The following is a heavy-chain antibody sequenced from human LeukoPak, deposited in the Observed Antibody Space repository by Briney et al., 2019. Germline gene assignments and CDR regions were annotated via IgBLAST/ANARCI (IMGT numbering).Heavy chain of an antibody. CDR2: IWYDGSNK. D-gene: IGHD3-10*01. Sequence: GGSLRLSCAASGFTFSSYGMHWVRQAPGKGLEWVAVIWYDGSNKYYADSVKGRFTISRDNSKNTLYLQMNSLRAEDTAVYYCARDRLDGSGSYLNGWGQGTLVTVSS. J-gene: IGHJ4*02. V-gene: IGHV3-33*01. CDR3: ARDRLDGSGSYLNG. CDR1: GFTFSSYG.